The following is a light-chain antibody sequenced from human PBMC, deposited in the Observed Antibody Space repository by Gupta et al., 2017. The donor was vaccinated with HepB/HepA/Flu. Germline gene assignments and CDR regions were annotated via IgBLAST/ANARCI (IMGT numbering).Light chain of an antibody. V-gene: IGKV1-17*01. Sequence: GDRFTITCGASQGIRNDLGWYQQRPGKAPKRLIYTATSWQSGVPSRLRGSGSGTEFTLTIIIRQPQDFAPYDCLQHNSYPWTFGKGKKGE. CDR2: TAT. CDR3: LQHNSYPWT. CDR1: QGIRND. J-gene: IGKJ1*01.